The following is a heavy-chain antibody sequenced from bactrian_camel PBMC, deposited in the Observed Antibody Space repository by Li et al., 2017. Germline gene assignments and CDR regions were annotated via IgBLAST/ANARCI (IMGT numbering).Heavy chain of an antibody. D-gene: IGHD2*01. J-gene: IGHJ6*01. CDR2: IDTGDGST. V-gene: IGHV3S40*01. Sequence: VQLVESGGGSVQAGGSLRLSCASSGSIYGTLCMGWVRQAPGKEREGVAAIDTGDGSTYYLNSVEGRFTISHDNAKNTVYLQMNSLKPEDTAMYYCAARGPYSYTKLSVRDFTYWGRGTQVTVS. CDR1: GSIYGTLC. CDR3: AARGPYSYTKLSVRDFTY.